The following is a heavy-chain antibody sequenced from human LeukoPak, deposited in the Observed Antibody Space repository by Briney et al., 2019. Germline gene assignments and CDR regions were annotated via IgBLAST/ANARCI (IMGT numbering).Heavy chain of an antibody. CDR2: MNPNSGNT. CDR3: ARTITGYYGMDV. V-gene: IGHV1-8*01. CDR1: GYTFTSYD. Sequence: ASVKVSCKASGYTFTSYDINWVRQATGQGLEWMGWMNPNSGNTGYAQKFQGRVTMTRNTSISTAYMELSSLRSEDTAVYYCARTITGYYGMDVWGQGTTVTVSS. D-gene: IGHD5-24*01. J-gene: IGHJ6*02.